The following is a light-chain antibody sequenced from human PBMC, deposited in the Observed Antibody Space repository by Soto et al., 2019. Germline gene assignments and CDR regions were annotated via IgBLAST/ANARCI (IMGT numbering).Light chain of an antibody. Sequence: QSALTQPASVSGSPGQSITISCTGTSSDVGGYNYVSWYQQHPGKAPKLMIYDVSNRPSGVSNRCSGSKSGNTASLTISGLPAEDEADYYCSSYTSSSTLDVVFGGGTKLTVL. CDR3: SSYTSSSTLDVV. V-gene: IGLV2-14*01. CDR1: SSDVGGYNY. J-gene: IGLJ2*01. CDR2: DVS.